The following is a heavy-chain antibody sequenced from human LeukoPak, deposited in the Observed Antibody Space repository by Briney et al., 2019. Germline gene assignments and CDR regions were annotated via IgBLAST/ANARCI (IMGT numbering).Heavy chain of an antibody. CDR1: GGSFSGYY. Sequence: SETLSLTCAVYGGSFSGYYWSWIRQPPGKGLEWIGEINHSGSTNYNPSLKSRVTISVDTSKNQFSLKLSSVTAADTAVYYCARGHYDYVWGSYRFFDYWGPGTLVTVSS. CDR3: ARGHYDYVWGSYRFFDY. D-gene: IGHD3-16*02. J-gene: IGHJ4*02. CDR2: INHSGST. V-gene: IGHV4-34*01.